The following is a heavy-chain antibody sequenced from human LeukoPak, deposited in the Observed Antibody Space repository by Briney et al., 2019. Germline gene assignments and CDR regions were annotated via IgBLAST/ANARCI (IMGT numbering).Heavy chain of an antibody. J-gene: IGHJ4*02. CDR2: ISGSGGST. CDR3: AKIDYCSGGGCYSKWFDY. Sequence: PGGSLRLSCAASGFTFSSYAMSWVRQAPGKGLEWVSAISGSGGSTYYADSVKGRFTISRDNSKNTLYLQMNSLRAEDTAVYYCAKIDYCSGGGCYSKWFDYWGQGTLVTVSS. D-gene: IGHD2-15*01. CDR1: GFTFSSYA. V-gene: IGHV3-23*01.